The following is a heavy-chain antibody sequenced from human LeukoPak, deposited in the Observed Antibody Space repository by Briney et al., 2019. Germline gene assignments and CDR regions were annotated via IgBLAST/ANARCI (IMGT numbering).Heavy chain of an antibody. D-gene: IGHD5-12*01. CDR2: ISSSSSYI. CDR1: GFTFSGYS. V-gene: IGHV3-21*01. CDR3: ARDLGSLRSSYWYFDL. J-gene: IGHJ2*01. Sequence: GGSLTLSCAASGFTFSGYSMNWVRQAPGKGLEWVSSISSSSSYIYYADSVKGRFTISRDNAKNSLYLQMNSLRAEDTAVYYCARDLGSLRSSYWYFDLWGRGTLVTVSS.